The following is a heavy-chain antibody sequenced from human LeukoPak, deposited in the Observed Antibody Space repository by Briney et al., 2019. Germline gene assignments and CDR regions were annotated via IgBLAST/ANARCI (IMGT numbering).Heavy chain of an antibody. CDR1: GFTFSNAW. CDR2: IKSKPDGGTT. D-gene: IGHD3-22*01. J-gene: IGHJ3*02. CDR3: AKSPNYYDRPLGAFDI. V-gene: IGHV3-15*01. Sequence: PGGSLRLSCAASGFTFSNAWMSWVRQAPGKGLEWVGRIKSKPDGGTTDYAAPVKGRFTISRDDSKNTLYLQMNSLRAEDTAVYYCAKSPNYYDRPLGAFDIWGQGTMVTVSS.